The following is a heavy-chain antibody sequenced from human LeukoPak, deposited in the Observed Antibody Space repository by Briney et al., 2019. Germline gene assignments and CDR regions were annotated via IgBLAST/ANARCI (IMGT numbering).Heavy chain of an antibody. CDR3: ARGLSGGIAAAGLEDWFDP. CDR2: NSSSSSYI. V-gene: IGHV3-21*01. CDR1: GFTFSSYS. D-gene: IGHD6-13*01. J-gene: IGHJ5*02. Sequence: PGGSLRLSCAASGFTFSSYSMNWVHQAPGKGLEWVSSNSSSSSYIYYADSVKGRFTISRDNAKNSLYLQMNSLRAEDTAVYYCARGLSGGIAAAGLEDWFDPWGQGTLVTVSS.